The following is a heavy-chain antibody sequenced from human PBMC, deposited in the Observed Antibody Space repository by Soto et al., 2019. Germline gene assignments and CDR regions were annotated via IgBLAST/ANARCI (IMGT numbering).Heavy chain of an antibody. V-gene: IGHV3-23*01. CDR3: AKVRRDYYDSSGYYREAFDI. CDR2: ISGSGGST. J-gene: IGHJ3*02. D-gene: IGHD3-22*01. CDR1: GFTFSSYA. Sequence: GGSLRLSCAASGFTFSSYAMSWVRQAPGKGLEWVSAISGSGGSTYYADSVKGRFTISRDNSKNTLYLQMNSLRAEDTAVYYCAKVRRDYYDSSGYYREAFDIWGQGTMVTVSS.